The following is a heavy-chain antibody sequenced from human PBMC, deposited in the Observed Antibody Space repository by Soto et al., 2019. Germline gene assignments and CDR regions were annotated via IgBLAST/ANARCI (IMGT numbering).Heavy chain of an antibody. J-gene: IGHJ4*02. Sequence: SVKVSCKASGGTFSSYAISWVRQAPGQGLEWMGGIIPIFGTANYAQKFQGRVTITADKSTSTAYMELSSLRSEDTAVYYCARARAETYPPCYDFWSGYSYYFDYWGQGTLVTVSS. D-gene: IGHD3-3*01. CDR2: IIPIFGTA. CDR1: GGTFSSYA. V-gene: IGHV1-69*06. CDR3: ARARAETYPPCYDFWSGYSYYFDY.